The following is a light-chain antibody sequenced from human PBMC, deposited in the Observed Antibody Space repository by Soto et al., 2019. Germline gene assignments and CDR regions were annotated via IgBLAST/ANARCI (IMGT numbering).Light chain of an antibody. CDR2: DAS. CDR1: QSISNY. V-gene: IGKV3-11*01. Sequence: EIVLTQSPATLSLSPGERATLSCRASQSISNYLAWYQQKPGQAPRLLIYDASNRATGIPVRFSGSGSGTDFTLTISSLEPEDFAVYYCQQRSNWPPIFTFGPGTKVDIK. J-gene: IGKJ3*01. CDR3: QQRSNWPPIFT.